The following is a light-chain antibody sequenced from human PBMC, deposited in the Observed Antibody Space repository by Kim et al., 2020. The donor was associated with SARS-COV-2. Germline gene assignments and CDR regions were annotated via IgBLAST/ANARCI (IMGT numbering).Light chain of an antibody. CDR1: QSIGSW. V-gene: IGKV1-5*01. CDR2: DAS. Sequence: DIQMTQSPSTLSASVGDRVTITCRASQSIGSWLAWYQQKPGKAPKLLIYDASSLESGVPSRFSGSGSGTEFTLTISSLQPDDFATYYCQQYNSYPWTFGQGTKLEI. CDR3: QQYNSYPWT. J-gene: IGKJ2*02.